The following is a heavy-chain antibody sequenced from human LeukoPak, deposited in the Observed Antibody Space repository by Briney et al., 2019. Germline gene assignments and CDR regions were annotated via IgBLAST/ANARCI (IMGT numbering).Heavy chain of an antibody. V-gene: IGHV1-46*01. CDR1: GYTFTSYY. CDR2: INPSGGST. D-gene: IGHD3-10*01. Sequence: GGSLRLSCAASGYTFTSYYMHWVRQAPGQGLEWMGIINPSGGSTSYAQKFQGRVTMTRDTSTSTVYMELSSLRSEDTAVYYCARDRIDFYPDYYGSGSYYYYWGQGTLVTVSS. J-gene: IGHJ4*02. CDR3: ARDRIDFYPDYYGSGSYYYY.